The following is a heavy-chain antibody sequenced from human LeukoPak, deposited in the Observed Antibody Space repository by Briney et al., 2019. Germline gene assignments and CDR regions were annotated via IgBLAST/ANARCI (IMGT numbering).Heavy chain of an antibody. V-gene: IGHV3-30*18. J-gene: IGHJ4*02. D-gene: IGHD4-23*01. Sequence: PGKSLRLSCAASGFTFNNYGMHWVRQAPGKGLEWVAVISYDGSNKYYADSVKGRFTISRDNSKNTLYLQMNSLRAEDTAVYYCAKDLATVVTPGVDYWGQGTLVTVSS. CDR3: AKDLATVVTPGVDY. CDR2: ISYDGSNK. CDR1: GFTFNNYG.